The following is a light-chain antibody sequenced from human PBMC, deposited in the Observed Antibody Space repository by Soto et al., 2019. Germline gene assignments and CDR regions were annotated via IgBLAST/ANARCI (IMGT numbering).Light chain of an antibody. V-gene: IGLV2-11*01. CDR1: DRGFGGYNHY. CDR2: DVD. J-gene: IGLJ3*02. Sequence: QSLLGQPRSVSGSPGHSFTISCTGVDRGFGGYNHYVSWYQQHPGEAPKVVIFDVDKRPSGVPDRFSGSSSGITASLTISGLQAEDEADYYCCKYLGGYRLFGGGTHLTVL. CDR3: CKYLGGYRL.